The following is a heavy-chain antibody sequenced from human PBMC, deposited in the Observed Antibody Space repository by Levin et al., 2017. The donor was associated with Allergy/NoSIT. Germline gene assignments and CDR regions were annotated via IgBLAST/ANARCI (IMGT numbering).Heavy chain of an antibody. CDR2: IKQDGSEK. CDR1: GFTFSSYW. V-gene: IGHV3-7*01. Sequence: PGGSLRLSCAASGFTFSSYWMSWVRQAPGKGLEWVANIKQDGSEKYYVDSVKGRFTISRDNAKNSLYLQMNSLRAEDTAVYYCARDTGLSYSSSWYFGYWGQGTLVTVSS. D-gene: IGHD6-13*01. J-gene: IGHJ4*02. CDR3: ARDTGLSYSSSWYFGY.